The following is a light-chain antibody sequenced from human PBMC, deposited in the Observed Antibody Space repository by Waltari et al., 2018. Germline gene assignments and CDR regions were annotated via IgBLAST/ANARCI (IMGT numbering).Light chain of an antibody. CDR1: QNLLYNSDNKNY. J-gene: IGKJ2*01. V-gene: IGKV4-1*01. Sequence: DIVMTQSPDSLAVSLGERVTINCRSRQNLLYNSDNKNYLAWFQQKPGQPPKLLIYWASTRESGFPDRFSGSGSGTEFTLTISSLQAADVAVYYCQQCYSTPYTFGQGTKLEIK. CDR2: WAS. CDR3: QQCYSTPYT.